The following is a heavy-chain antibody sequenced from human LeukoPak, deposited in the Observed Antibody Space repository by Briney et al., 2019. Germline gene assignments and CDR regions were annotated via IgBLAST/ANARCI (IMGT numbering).Heavy chain of an antibody. CDR2: IYFSGST. V-gene: IGHV4-39*01. CDR1: GGSISGTNSY. CDR3: ARQRADYYYYYMDV. Sequence: SETLSLTCIVSGGSISGTNSYWAWLRQPAGTGLEWLGSIYFSGSTFYKSSLESRLNMSVDMSKNQFSLKVRSVTAADTAVYYCARQRADYYYYYMDVWGKGTTVTVSS. J-gene: IGHJ6*03.